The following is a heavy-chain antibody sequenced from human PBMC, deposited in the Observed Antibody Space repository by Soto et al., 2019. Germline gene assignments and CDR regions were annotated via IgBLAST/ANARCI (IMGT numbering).Heavy chain of an antibody. J-gene: IGHJ4*02. V-gene: IGHV6-1*01. D-gene: IGHD6-19*01. CDR3: ARVRPYYSSGWYYFDY. CDR1: GDSVSSNSAA. CDR2: TYYRSKWYN. Sequence: SQTLSLTCAISGDSVSSNSAAWNWIRQSPSRGLEWLGRTYYRSKWYNDYAVSVKSRITINPDTSKNQFSLQLNSVRPEDTAVYYCARVRPYYSSGWYYFDYWGQGTLVTVSS.